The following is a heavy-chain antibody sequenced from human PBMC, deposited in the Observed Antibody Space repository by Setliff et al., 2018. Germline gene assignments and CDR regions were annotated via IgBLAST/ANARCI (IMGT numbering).Heavy chain of an antibody. Sequence: SETLSLTCAVYGGSFRGYYWSWIRQPPGKGLEWIGYIYYSGSTDSHPSLKSRVSISIDTSKNQFSLNVRSVTAADTAIYYCAKGRGEMDSWGQGILVTVSS. CDR2: IYYSGST. CDR3: AKGRGEMDS. D-gene: IGHD3-10*01. J-gene: IGHJ4*02. CDR1: GGSFRGYY. V-gene: IGHV4-59*12.